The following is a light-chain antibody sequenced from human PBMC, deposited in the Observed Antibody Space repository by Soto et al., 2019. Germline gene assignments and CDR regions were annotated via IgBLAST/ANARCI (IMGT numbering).Light chain of an antibody. V-gene: IGKV2-28*01. J-gene: IGKJ4*01. CDR2: MGS. CDR3: MQALKMPLT. Sequence: DIVMTQSPVSLPVTPGEPASISCRSSQSLLHSHGYTYLDWYLQKPGQSPQLLIYMGSTRASGVLVRFSGSGSDIDFTLKIIRVEAPDFGVYYCMQALKMPLTFGGGTKVEI. CDR1: QSLLHSHGYTY.